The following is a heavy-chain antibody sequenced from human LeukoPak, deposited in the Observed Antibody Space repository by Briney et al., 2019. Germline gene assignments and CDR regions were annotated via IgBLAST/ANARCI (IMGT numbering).Heavy chain of an antibody. CDR1: GFTFSSYD. J-gene: IGHJ4*02. CDR3: GKGGSNGYFNY. D-gene: IGHD3-16*01. Sequence: GGSLRLSCAASGFTFSSYDTHWVRQAPGKGLEWVTVISYDGSNKYYGDSVKGRFTISRDNSKNTLYLKMNSLKAEDTAVYYCGKGGSNGYFNYGARETLVTVSS. CDR2: ISYDGSNK. V-gene: IGHV3-30*18.